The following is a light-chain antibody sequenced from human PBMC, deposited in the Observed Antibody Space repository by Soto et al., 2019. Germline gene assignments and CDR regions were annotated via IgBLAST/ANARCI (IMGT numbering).Light chain of an antibody. CDR3: QKYDSALWT. Sequence: DIQMTQSPLSLSASVGDRVTITCRASQGISNYLAWHQRKPGKAPKLLIYAASTLQPGVPSRFSGRGSGTDFTLTISSLQPEDVATYYCQKYDSALWTFGQGTKVEIK. V-gene: IGKV1-27*01. CDR1: QGISNY. CDR2: AAS. J-gene: IGKJ1*01.